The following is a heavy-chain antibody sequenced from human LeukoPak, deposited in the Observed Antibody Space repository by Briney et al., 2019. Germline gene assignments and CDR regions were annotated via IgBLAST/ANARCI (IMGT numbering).Heavy chain of an antibody. CDR3: ARGQQLVLSPYYMDV. D-gene: IGHD6-13*01. CDR2: IYTSGST. CDR1: GGSISSYY. V-gene: IGHV4-4*07. Sequence: SETLSLTCTVSGGSISSYYWSWIRQPAGKGLGWIGRIYTSGSTNYNPSLKSRVTMSVDTSKNQFSLKLSSVTAADTAVYYCARGQQLVLSPYYMDVWGKGTTVTVSS. J-gene: IGHJ6*03.